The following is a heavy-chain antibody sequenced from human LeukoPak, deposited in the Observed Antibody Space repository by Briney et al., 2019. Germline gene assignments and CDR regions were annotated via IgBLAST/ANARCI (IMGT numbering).Heavy chain of an antibody. CDR3: ARDDYYDSSGLDY. Sequence: GRSLRLSCAASGFTFSTYAMHWVRQAPGKGLEWVAVISYDGSYKYYADSVKGRFSISRDNSKNTVYLQINSLRAEDTAVYYCARDDYYDSSGLDYWGQGTLVTVSS. D-gene: IGHD3-22*01. V-gene: IGHV3-30*03. CDR2: ISYDGSYK. J-gene: IGHJ4*02. CDR1: GFTFSTYA.